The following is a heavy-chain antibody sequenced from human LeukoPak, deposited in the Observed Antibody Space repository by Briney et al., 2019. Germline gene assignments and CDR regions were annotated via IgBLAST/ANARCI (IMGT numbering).Heavy chain of an antibody. CDR2: IIPIFGTA. V-gene: IGHV1-69*05. Sequence: SVKVSCKASGGTFSSYAISWVRQAPGQGLEWMGGIIPIFGTANYAQKFQGRVTLTRDMSTSTVYMEVSSLRSEDTAVYYCARDLRFGELSFLPFDYWGQGTLVTVSS. J-gene: IGHJ4*02. CDR3: ARDLRFGELSFLPFDY. D-gene: IGHD3-10*01. CDR1: GGTFSSYA.